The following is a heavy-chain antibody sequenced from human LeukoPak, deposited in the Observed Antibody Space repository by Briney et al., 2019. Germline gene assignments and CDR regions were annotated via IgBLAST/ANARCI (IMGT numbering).Heavy chain of an antibody. D-gene: IGHD3-22*01. Sequence: SVKVSCKASGGTFSSYAISWVRQAPGQGLEWMGGITPMFGTANYAQKFQGRVTIIADESTSTAYMELSSLRSEDTAVYYCVRDGSYYDSSGYYYLYWGQGTLVTVSS. CDR3: VRDGSYYDSSGYYYLY. CDR1: GGTFSSYA. V-gene: IGHV1-69*13. CDR2: ITPMFGTA. J-gene: IGHJ4*02.